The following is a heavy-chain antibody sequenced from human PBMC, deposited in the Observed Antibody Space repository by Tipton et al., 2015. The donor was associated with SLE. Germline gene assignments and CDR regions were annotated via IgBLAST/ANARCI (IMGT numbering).Heavy chain of an antibody. CDR2: ISSSSSTI. V-gene: IGHV3-48*03. Sequence: SLRLSCAASGFTFSSYEMNWVRQAPGKGLEWVSYISSSSSTIYYADSVKGRFTISRDNAKNSLYLQMTSLRAEDTAVYYCARDVVVAASGGWGQGTLVTVSS. J-gene: IGHJ4*02. D-gene: IGHD2-15*01. CDR3: ARDVVVAASGG. CDR1: GFTFSSYE.